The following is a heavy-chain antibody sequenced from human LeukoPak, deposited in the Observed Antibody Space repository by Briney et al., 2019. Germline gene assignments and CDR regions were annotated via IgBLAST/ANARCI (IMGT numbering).Heavy chain of an antibody. CDR3: ARAGGYYDSSGYILFDY. Sequence: SETLSLTCTVSGGSISSYYWSWIRQPPGKGLEWIGYIYYSGSTNYNPSLKSRVTISVDTSKNQFSLKLSSVTAADTAVYYCARAGGYYDSSGYILFDYWGQGTLVTVSS. V-gene: IGHV4-59*01. CDR2: IYYSGST. D-gene: IGHD3-22*01. CDR1: GGSISSYY. J-gene: IGHJ4*02.